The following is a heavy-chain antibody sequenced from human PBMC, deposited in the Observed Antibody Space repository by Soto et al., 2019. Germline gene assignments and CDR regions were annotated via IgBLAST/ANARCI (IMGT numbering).Heavy chain of an antibody. J-gene: IGHJ4*02. V-gene: IGHV3-30*18. CDR2: ISYDGSNK. D-gene: IGHD6-13*01. CDR3: AKEGREAAAYDY. Sequence: PGGSLRLSCAASGFTFSIYAMHWVRQAPGKGLEWVALISYDGSNKYYADSVKGRFTISRDNSKNTLCLQMNSLRAEDTAVYSCAKEGREAAAYDYWGQGTLVTVSS. CDR1: GFTFSIYA.